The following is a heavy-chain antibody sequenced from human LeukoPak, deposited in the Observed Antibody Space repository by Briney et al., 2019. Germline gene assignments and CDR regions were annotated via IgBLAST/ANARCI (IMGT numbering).Heavy chain of an antibody. CDR2: IYYSGNT. Sequence: SETLSLTCTVSGGSISSSYSYWGWIRQPPGKGLEWIGNIYYSGNTYYSPSLTSRVTLSVDTSENQFSLKLSSVTAADTAVYYCARASGGPRQWPLLYYYYGMDVWGQGTTVTVSS. CDR1: GGSISSSYSY. D-gene: IGHD2-15*01. J-gene: IGHJ6*02. CDR3: ARASGGPRQWPLLYYYYGMDV. V-gene: IGHV4-39*07.